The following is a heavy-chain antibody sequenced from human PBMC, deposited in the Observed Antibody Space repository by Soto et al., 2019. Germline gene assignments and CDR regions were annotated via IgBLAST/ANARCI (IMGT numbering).Heavy chain of an antibody. Sequence: SETLSLTCAVYGGSFSGYFWSWIRQPPGKGLEWIGEINHSGSTNYNPSLKSRVTISVDTSKNQFSLKLSSVTAADTAVYYCARKVINWFDPWGQGTLVTVSS. V-gene: IGHV4-34*01. CDR3: ARKVINWFDP. CDR2: INHSGST. D-gene: IGHD2-21*01. J-gene: IGHJ5*02. CDR1: GGSFSGYF.